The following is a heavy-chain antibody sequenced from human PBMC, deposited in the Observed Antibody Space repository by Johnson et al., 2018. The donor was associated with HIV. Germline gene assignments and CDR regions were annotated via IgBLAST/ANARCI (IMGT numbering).Heavy chain of an antibody. J-gene: IGHJ3*02. CDR2: ISSSDGRI. V-gene: IGHV3-48*04. Sequence: VQLVESGGGVVQPGGSLRLSCAASGFTFSSYAMSWVRQAPGKGLEWVSYISSSDGRIYYADSVKGRFTISRDNSKNSLYLQMNSLRAEDSAVYYCAKDVRWMGGLDIWGQGTMVTVSS. CDR3: AKDVRWMGGLDI. CDR1: GFTFSSYA. D-gene: IGHD3-10*02.